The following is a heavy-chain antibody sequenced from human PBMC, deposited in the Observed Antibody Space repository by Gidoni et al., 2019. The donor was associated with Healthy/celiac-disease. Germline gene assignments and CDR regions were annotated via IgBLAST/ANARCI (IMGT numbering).Heavy chain of an antibody. D-gene: IGHD6-19*01. CDR3: ASRRAAVGWLVTSRV. V-gene: IGHV4-39*01. CDR1: GGSIRRSSYY. CDR2: IYYSGST. Sequence: QLQLQESGPGLVKPSEPLSLTCTVSGGSIRRSSYYWGWIRQPPGKGLEWIGSIYYSGSTYYNPSLKSRVTISVDTSKNQFSLKLSSVTAADTAVYYCASRRAAVGWLVTSRVWGQGTLVTVSS. J-gene: IGHJ4*02.